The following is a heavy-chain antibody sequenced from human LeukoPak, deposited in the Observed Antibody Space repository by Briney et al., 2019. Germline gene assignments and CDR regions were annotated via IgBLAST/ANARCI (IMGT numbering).Heavy chain of an antibody. Sequence: GGSLRLSCAASGFTFSSYGMHWVRQAPGTGLEWVAVIWYDGSNKYYADSVKGRFTISRDNSKNTLYLQMNSLRAEDTAVYYCARERIAVAGEFDYWGQGTLVTVSS. D-gene: IGHD6-19*01. CDR2: IWYDGSNK. J-gene: IGHJ4*02. CDR3: ARERIAVAGEFDY. CDR1: GFTFSSYG. V-gene: IGHV3-33*01.